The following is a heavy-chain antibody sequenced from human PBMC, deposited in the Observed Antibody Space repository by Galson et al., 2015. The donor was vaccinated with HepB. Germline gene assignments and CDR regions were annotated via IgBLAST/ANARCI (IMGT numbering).Heavy chain of an antibody. J-gene: IGHJ6*02. CDR1: GFTFSSYA. V-gene: IGHV3-30*04. CDR2: ISYDGSNK. D-gene: IGHD6-13*01. CDR3: ARGESSSWMWGYYYYYGMDV. Sequence: SLRLSCAASGFTFSSYAMHWVRQAPGKGLEWVAVISYDGSNKYYADSVKGRFTISRDNSKNTLYLQMNSLRAEDTAVYYCARGESSSWMWGYYYYYGMDVWGQGTTVTVSS.